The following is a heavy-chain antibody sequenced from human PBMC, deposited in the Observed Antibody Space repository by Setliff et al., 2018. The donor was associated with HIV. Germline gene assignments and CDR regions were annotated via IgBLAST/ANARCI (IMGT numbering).Heavy chain of an antibody. CDR3: VRRVYDFWSGLVGYSYYMDV. CDR2: FYYSGST. J-gene: IGHJ6*03. V-gene: IGHV4-39*01. D-gene: IGHD3-3*01. CDR1: GGSITSKNYY. Sequence: SETLSLTCTVSGGSITSKNYYWGWIRQPPGKGLEWIGTFYYSGSTYYNSSLKSRVTISVDTSTNRFSLRLNSVTAADTAVYYCVRRVYDFWSGLVGYSYYMDVWGKGTTVTVSS.